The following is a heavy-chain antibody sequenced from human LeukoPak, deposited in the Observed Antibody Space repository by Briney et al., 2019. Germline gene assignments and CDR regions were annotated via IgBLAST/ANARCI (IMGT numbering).Heavy chain of an antibody. CDR1: GYTFTSYG. J-gene: IGHJ5*02. V-gene: IGHV1-18*01. D-gene: IGHD3-10*01. CDR2: ISAYNGNT. CDR3: ARDRSERGTMVRGVNFDP. Sequence: ASVKVSCKASGYTFTSYGISWVRQAPGQGLEWMGWISAYNGNTNYAQKLQGRVTMTTDTSTSTAYMELRSLRSDDTAVYYCARDRSERGTMVRGVNFDPWGQGTLVTVSS.